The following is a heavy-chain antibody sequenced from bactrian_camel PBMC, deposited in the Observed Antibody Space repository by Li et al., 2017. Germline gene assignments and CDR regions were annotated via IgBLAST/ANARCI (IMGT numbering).Heavy chain of an antibody. CDR3: AARWEYGTPWCDPAYEYDH. CDR1: GFSASMHT. CDR2: ISSGGGST. V-gene: IGHV3S40*01. D-gene: IGHD6*01. J-gene: IGHJ4*01. Sequence: VQLVESGGGLVQPGGSLRLSCAASGFSASMHTVSWVRQAPGKGLEWVSSISSGGGSTYYADSVKGRFTISQDSAKNTVLLQMNNLKPEDTAKYYCAARWEYGTPWCDPAYEYDHWGQGTQVTVS.